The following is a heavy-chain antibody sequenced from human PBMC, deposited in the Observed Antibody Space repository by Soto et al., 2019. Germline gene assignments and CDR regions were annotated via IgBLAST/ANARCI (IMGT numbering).Heavy chain of an antibody. CDR3: ARLRWELLLLDY. V-gene: IGHV4-39*01. Sequence: SETLSLTCTVSGGSISSSSYYWGWIRQPPGKGLEWIGSIYYSGSTYYNPSLKSRVTISVDTSKNQFSLKLSSVTAADTAVYYCARLRWELLLLDYWGQGTLVTVSS. CDR2: IYYSGST. D-gene: IGHD1-26*01. J-gene: IGHJ4*02. CDR1: GGSISSSSYY.